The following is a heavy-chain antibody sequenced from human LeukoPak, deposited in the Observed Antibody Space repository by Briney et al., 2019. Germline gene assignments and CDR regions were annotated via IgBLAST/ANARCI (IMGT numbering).Heavy chain of an antibody. V-gene: IGHV4-39*01. CDR3: ASDHYDLWPTSREFDY. J-gene: IGHJ4*02. CDR2: IYYSRST. Sequence: SQTLSLTCTVSGGSISSSSYYWGWIRPPPGKRLEWIASIYYSRSTYYNPSLKSRVTISVDTSKNQVSLKLSSVTAADTAVHYCASDHYDLWPTSREFDYWGQGSLVTVSS. CDR1: GGSISSSSYY. D-gene: IGHD3-3*01.